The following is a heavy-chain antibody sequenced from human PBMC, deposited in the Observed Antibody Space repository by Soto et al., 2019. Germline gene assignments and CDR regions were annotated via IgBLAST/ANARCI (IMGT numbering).Heavy chain of an antibody. CDR1: GYSYTSYG. D-gene: IGHD2-21*01. Sequence: ASVKVSCKGSGYSYTSYGSSRVRQAPGQGLEWMGWISAYNGNTNYAQKLQGRVTMTTDTSTSTAYMELRSLRSDDTAVYYFSRARTCGGGENAFDIWGQGTMVTVSS. CDR2: ISAYNGNT. J-gene: IGHJ3*02. CDR3: SRARTCGGGENAFDI. V-gene: IGHV1-18*04.